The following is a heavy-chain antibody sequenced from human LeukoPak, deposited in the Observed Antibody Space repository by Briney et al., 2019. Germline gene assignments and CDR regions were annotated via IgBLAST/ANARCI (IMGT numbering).Heavy chain of an antibody. CDR3: AKDLTAPSGWPSDYFDY. Sequence: GGSLRLSCAASGFTFSSYAIHWVRQAPGKGLEWVAVISYDGSNKYYADSVKGRSTISRDNSKNTLYLQMNSLRAEDTAVYYCAKDLTAPSGWPSDYFDYWGQGTLVTVSS. CDR2: ISYDGSNK. CDR1: GFTFSSYA. J-gene: IGHJ4*02. D-gene: IGHD6-19*01. V-gene: IGHV3-30-3*02.